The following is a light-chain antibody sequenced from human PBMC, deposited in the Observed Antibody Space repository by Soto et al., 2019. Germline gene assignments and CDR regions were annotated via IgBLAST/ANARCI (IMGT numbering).Light chain of an antibody. CDR3: NSFTSSGTYV. CDR1: SSDVGGYSS. Sequence: QSVLTQPASVSGSPGQSITISCTGTSSDVGGYSSVSWFQQYPGKAPRLVIYDVSDRPSGVSNRISGSKSGNTASLTISGLQAEDETDYYCNSFTSSGTYVFGTGTKVTVL. V-gene: IGLV2-14*01. J-gene: IGLJ1*01. CDR2: DVS.